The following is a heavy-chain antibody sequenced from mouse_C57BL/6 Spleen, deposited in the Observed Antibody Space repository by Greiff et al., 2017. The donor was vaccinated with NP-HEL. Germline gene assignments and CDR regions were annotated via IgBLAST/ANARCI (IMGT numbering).Heavy chain of an antibody. CDR3: ARGYDYDKGGDY. CDR1: GYTFTSYG. Sequence: VQLQESGAELARPGASVKLSCKASGYTFTSYGISWVKQRTGQGLEWIGEIYPRSGNTYYNEKFKGKATLTADKSSSTAYMELRSLTSEDSAVYFCARGYDYDKGGDYWGQGTTLTVSS. CDR2: IYPRSGNT. D-gene: IGHD2-4*01. V-gene: IGHV1-81*01. J-gene: IGHJ2*01.